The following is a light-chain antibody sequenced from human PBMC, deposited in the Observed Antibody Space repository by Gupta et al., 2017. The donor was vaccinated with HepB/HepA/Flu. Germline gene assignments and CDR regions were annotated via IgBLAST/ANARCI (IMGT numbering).Light chain of an antibody. CDR2: EAS. V-gene: IGKV3-11*01. Sequence: EIVLTPSPATLSLSPGERATLSCRASQSISSYLAWYQQKPGQAPRLLIYEASNRDTGIPARFSGSGSGTDFTLTISSLEPEDFAVYYCQQRSNWPPWTFGQGTKVEIK. CDR1: QSISSY. CDR3: QQRSNWPPWT. J-gene: IGKJ1*01.